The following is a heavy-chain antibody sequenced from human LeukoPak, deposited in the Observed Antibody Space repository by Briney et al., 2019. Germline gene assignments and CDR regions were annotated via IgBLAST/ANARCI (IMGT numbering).Heavy chain of an antibody. CDR2: IYYSGST. D-gene: IGHD2-21*01. CDR1: GGSISSGSYY. Sequence: PSETLSLTCTVSGGSISSGSYYWGWIRQPPGKGLEWIGSIYYSGSTYYNPSLKSRVTISVDTSKNQFSLKLSSVTAADTAVYYCARDIYWGTLEITPNWFDPWGQGTLVTVSS. V-gene: IGHV4-39*07. J-gene: IGHJ5*02. CDR3: ARDIYWGTLEITPNWFDP.